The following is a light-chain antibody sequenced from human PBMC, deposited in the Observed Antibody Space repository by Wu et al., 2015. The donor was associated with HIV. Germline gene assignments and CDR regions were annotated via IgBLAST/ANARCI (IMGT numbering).Light chain of an antibody. Sequence: EVVLTQSPGTVSLSPGERATLSCRASQSVSSTNLAWYQHKPGQAPRLLISATSARPTRIPDRFSGSGSGTDFTLTISRLEPEDFAVYYCQQYGSSTWTFGQGTKVEI. CDR1: QSVSSTN. V-gene: IGKV3-20*01. J-gene: IGKJ1*01. CDR2: ATS. CDR3: QQYGSSTWT.